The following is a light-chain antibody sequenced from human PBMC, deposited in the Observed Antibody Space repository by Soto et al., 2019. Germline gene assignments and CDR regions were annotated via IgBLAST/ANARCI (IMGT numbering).Light chain of an antibody. Sequence: VMTQSPATLSVSPGARATLSCRASQSVSSSYLAWYQQKPGQAPRLLIYGASSRATGIPDRFSGSGSGTDFTLTISRLEPEDFAVYYCQQYGSSPHAFGGGTKVDIK. CDR3: QQYGSSPHA. CDR2: GAS. CDR1: QSVSSSY. V-gene: IGKV3-20*01. J-gene: IGKJ4*01.